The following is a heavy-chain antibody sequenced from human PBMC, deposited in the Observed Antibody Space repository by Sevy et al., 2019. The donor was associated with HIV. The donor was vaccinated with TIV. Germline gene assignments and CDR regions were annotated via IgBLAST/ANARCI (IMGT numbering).Heavy chain of an antibody. J-gene: IGHJ6*02. V-gene: IGHV1-8*01. CDR3: ARRRGVDYYYYYGMDV. Sequence: ASVKVSCKASGYTFTSYDINWVRQATGQGLEWMGWMNPNSGNTGYAQKFQGRVTMTRNTSISTAYMELSSLRSEDPAVYYCARRRGVDYYYYYGMDVWGQGTTVTVSS. CDR1: GYTFTSYD. D-gene: IGHD3-10*01. CDR2: MNPNSGNT.